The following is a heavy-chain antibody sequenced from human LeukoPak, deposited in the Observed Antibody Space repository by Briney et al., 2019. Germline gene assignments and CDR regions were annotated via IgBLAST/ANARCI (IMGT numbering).Heavy chain of an antibody. V-gene: IGHV4-59*01. CDR1: GGSISSYY. J-gene: IGHJ6*03. CDR3: AGSVEGYCSGGSCYSYYYYMDV. Sequence: SETLSLTCTVSGGSISSYYWSWIRQPPGKGLEWIGYIYYSGSTNYNPSLKSRVTISVDTSKNQFSLKLSSVTAADTAVYYCAGSVEGYCSGGSCYSYYYYMDVWGKGTTVTVSS. CDR2: IYYSGST. D-gene: IGHD2-15*01.